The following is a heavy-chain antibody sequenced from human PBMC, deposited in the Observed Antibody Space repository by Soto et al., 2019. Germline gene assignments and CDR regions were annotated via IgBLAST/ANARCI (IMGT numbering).Heavy chain of an antibody. CDR1: GFTFSSYA. CDR2: ISGSGGST. D-gene: IGHD3-3*01. CDR3: AKDLPNAYYDFGSGPPPFSY. V-gene: IGHV3-23*01. Sequence: EVQLLESGGGLVQPGGSLRLSCAASGFTFSSYAMSWVRQAPGKGLEWVSAISGSGGSTYYADSVKGRFTISRDNSKNTLYLQMNSLRAEDTAVYYCAKDLPNAYYDFGSGPPPFSYWGQGTLVTVSS. J-gene: IGHJ4*02.